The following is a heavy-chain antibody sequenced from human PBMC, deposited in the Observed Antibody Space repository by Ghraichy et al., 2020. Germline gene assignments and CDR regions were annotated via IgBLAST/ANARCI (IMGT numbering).Heavy chain of an antibody. CDR1: GVTLRNYA. D-gene: IGHD3-22*01. CDR3: VANYYDSFRTKMEDY. Sequence: SVKVSCKASGVTLRNYAISWVRQAPGPGLEWMGGMSPIVATSDYAQKFQGRVTITADESTSTVYMELSRLRSEDTAVYYCVANYYDSFRTKMEDYWGQGTLVTFSS. V-gene: IGHV1-69*13. CDR2: MSPIVATS. J-gene: IGHJ4*02.